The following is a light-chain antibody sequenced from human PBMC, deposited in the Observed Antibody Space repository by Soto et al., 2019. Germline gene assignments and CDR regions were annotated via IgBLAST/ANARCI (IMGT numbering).Light chain of an antibody. CDR1: QSVSNNY. CDR3: QQYGSSGT. V-gene: IGKV3-20*01. J-gene: IGKJ1*01. CDR2: GAS. Sequence: EIVFTQSPGTLSLSPGERATLSCRASQSVSNNYLAWYQQKPGQAPRLLIYGASNRATGIPDRFSGNGSGTDFTLTISXLEPEDFAVYYCQQYGSSGTFGQGTKVDIK.